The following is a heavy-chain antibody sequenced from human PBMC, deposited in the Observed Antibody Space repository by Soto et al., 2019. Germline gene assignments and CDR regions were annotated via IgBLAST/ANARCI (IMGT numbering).Heavy chain of an antibody. Sequence: GRSLRLSCTASVFSVSDYSVNWVRQAPGKWLEWISYISSTGDLILYADSVKGRFTIARDIAKNSLYLQMDSLRDEDSAVYYCATWAIAVGGEGFWGPGTLVTVSS. J-gene: IGHJ4*02. V-gene: IGHV3-48*02. D-gene: IGHD2-21*01. CDR1: VFSVSDYS. CDR2: ISSTGDLI. CDR3: ATWAIAVGGEGF.